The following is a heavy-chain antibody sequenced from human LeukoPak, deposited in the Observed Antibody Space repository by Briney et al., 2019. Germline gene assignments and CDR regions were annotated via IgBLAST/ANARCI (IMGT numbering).Heavy chain of an antibody. Sequence: ASVKVSCKASEGTFSSYAISWVRQAPGQGLEWMGGIIPIFGTANYAQKFQGRDTITTDESTSTAYMELSSLRSEDTAVYYCARTYYYDSSGYDYWGQGTLVTVSS. J-gene: IGHJ4*02. CDR3: ARTYYYDSSGYDY. D-gene: IGHD3-22*01. CDR1: EGTFSSYA. V-gene: IGHV1-69*05. CDR2: IIPIFGTA.